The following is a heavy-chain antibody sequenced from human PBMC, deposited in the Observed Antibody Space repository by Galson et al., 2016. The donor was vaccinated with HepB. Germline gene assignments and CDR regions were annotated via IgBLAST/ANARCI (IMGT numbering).Heavy chain of an antibody. J-gene: IGHJ1*01. D-gene: IGHD3-22*01. V-gene: IGHV3-23*01. Sequence: SLRLSCAASGFTFRSYGMSWVRQAPGKGLEWVSAVSGSGDNTYYADSVKGRFTISRENSRNTVYVQVNSLRAEDTAIYYCTMISWSTSSGFGFWGQGTRVTVSS. CDR2: VSGSGDNT. CDR1: GFTFRSYG. CDR3: TMISWSTSSGFGF.